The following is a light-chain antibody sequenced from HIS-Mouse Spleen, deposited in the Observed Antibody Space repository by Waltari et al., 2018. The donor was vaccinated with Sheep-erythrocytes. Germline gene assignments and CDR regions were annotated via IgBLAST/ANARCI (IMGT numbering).Light chain of an antibody. CDR1: SSDVGCYNL. CDR2: EGS. CDR3: CSYAGSSTWV. V-gene: IGLV2-23*01. J-gene: IGLJ3*02. Sequence: QSALTQPASVSGSPGQSITISCPGTSSDVGCYNLVSWYQQHPGKAPKLMSYEGSKRPSGVSNRCSGSKSGNTASLTISGLQAEDEADYYCCSYAGSSTWVFGGGTKLTVL.